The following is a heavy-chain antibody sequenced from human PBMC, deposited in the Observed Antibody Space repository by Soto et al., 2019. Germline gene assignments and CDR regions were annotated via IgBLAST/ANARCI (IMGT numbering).Heavy chain of an antibody. Sequence: GSSYCTMIRQPPGKGLEWIGYIYYSGSTNYNPSLKSRVIISVDTSKTQFSLKLSSVTAADTAVYYCATWDYDLKSPYFHYWGQGTRVTGS. CDR3: ATWDYDLKSPYFHY. CDR2: IYYSGST. CDR1: GSSY. D-gene: IGHD4-17*01. J-gene: IGHJ4*02. V-gene: IGHV4-61*01.